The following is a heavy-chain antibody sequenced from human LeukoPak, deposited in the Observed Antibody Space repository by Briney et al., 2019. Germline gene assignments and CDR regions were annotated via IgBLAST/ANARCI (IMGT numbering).Heavy chain of an antibody. V-gene: IGHV3-13*01. D-gene: IGHD2-15*01. Sequence: GGSLRLSCAAPGFTFSSYDMHWVRQATGKGLEWVSAIGTAGDTYYPGSVKGRFTISRENAKNSLYLQMNSLRAGDTAVYYCARASGLGYCSGGSCYPRGYYGMDVWGQGTTVTVSS. CDR3: ARASGLGYCSGGSCYPRGYYGMDV. CDR2: IGTAGDT. J-gene: IGHJ6*02. CDR1: GFTFSSYD.